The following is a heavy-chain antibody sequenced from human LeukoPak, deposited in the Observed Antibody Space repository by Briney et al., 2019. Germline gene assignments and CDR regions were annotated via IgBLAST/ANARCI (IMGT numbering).Heavy chain of an antibody. J-gene: IGHJ4*02. CDR1: GGSFSGYY. CDR3: ARAVLRYFDGPAIDY. D-gene: IGHD3-9*01. Sequence: SETLSLTCAVYGGSFSGYYWSWIRQPPGKGLEWIGEINHSGSTNYNPSLKSRVTISVDTSKNQFSLKLSSVTAADTAVYYCARAVLRYFDGPAIDYWGQGTLVTVSS. V-gene: IGHV4-34*01. CDR2: INHSGST.